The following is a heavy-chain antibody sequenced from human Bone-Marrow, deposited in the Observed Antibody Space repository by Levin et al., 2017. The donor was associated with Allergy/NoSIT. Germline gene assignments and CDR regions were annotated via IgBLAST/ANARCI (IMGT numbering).Heavy chain of an antibody. CDR3: ASSRYFDWLLHPGNFDY. CDR2: IYYSGST. CDR1: GGSISSYY. D-gene: IGHD3-9*01. V-gene: IGHV4-59*01. Sequence: NPSETLSLTCTVSGGSISSYYWSWIRQPPGKGLEWIGYIYYSGSTNYNPSLKSRVTISVDTSKNQFSLKLSSVTAADTAVYYCASSRYFDWLLHPGNFDYWGQGTLVTVSS. J-gene: IGHJ4*02.